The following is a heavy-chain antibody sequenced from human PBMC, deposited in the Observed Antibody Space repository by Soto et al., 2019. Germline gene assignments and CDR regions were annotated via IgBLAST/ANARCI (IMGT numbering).Heavy chain of an antibody. J-gene: IGHJ4*02. V-gene: IGHV3-15*01. CDR3: STNLPNYDILTGRVY. D-gene: IGHD3-9*01. Sequence: PGGSLILSCAASGFTFGNAWMSWVRQAPGKGLEWVGRIKSKIDGGTADYAAPVKGRFTISRDDSKNTLYLQMNSLKTEDTAVYYCSTNLPNYDILTGRVYWGQGTLVTVSS. CDR1: GFTFGNAW. CDR2: IKSKIDGGTA.